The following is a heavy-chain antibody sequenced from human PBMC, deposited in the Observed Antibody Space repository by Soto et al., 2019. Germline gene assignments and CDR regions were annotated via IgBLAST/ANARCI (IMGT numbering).Heavy chain of an antibody. Sequence: QVQLQESGPGLVKPSQTLSLTCTVSGGSISSGHYYWSWIRQPPGKGLEWIGYINYSGRTYYNPSLKIRVTISVDTSKNQLSLKLSSVTAADTAVYYCARESLVRGVMQFDYWGQGTLVTVSS. CDR3: ARESLVRGVMQFDY. CDR1: GGSISSGHYY. CDR2: INYSGRT. V-gene: IGHV4-30-4*01. J-gene: IGHJ4*02. D-gene: IGHD3-10*01.